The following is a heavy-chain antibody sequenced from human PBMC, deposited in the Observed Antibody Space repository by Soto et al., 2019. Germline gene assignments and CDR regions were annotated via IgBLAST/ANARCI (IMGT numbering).Heavy chain of an antibody. CDR3: ARGRIAVAGHYSFDL. D-gene: IGHD6-19*01. J-gene: IGHJ4*02. Sequence: EVQLVESGGGLIQPGGSLRLYCTASGFTVSSNYMSWVRQAPGKGLEWVSVIYTGGYTYYADSVKGRFTISRDNSKNTLSLQMNSLRAEDTAVYFCARGRIAVAGHYSFDLWGQGTLVTVSS. CDR2: IYTGGYT. CDR1: GFTVSSNY. V-gene: IGHV3-53*01.